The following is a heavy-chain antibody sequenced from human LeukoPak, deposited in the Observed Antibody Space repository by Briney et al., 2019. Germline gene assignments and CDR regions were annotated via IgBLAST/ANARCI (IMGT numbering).Heavy chain of an antibody. CDR1: GFTFNNYA. CDR2: ISGVGYST. J-gene: IGHJ4*02. V-gene: IGHV3-23*01. Sequence: GGSLRLSCAASGFTFNNYAMSWVRQAPGRGLEWVSAISGVGYSTYYADSVKGRFTISRDNSKDTLYLQMNSLRAEDTAIYYCAKISREGATTGPGGPGNFDYWGQGTLVTVSS. CDR3: AKISREGATTGPGGPGNFDY. D-gene: IGHD1-26*01.